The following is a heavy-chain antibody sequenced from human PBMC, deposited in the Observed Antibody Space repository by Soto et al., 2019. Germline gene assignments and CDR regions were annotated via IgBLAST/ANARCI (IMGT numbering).Heavy chain of an antibody. Sequence: GGSLRLSCAASGFTFSSYSMNWVRQAPGKGLEWVSYISSSSTIYYADSVKGRFTISRDNSKNTLYLQMNSLRAEDTAVYYCAKEHDNYYYYGMDVWGQGTTVTVSS. V-gene: IGHV3-48*01. CDR1: GFTFSSYS. CDR3: AKEHDNYYYYGMDV. CDR2: ISSSSTI. D-gene: IGHD1-1*01. J-gene: IGHJ6*02.